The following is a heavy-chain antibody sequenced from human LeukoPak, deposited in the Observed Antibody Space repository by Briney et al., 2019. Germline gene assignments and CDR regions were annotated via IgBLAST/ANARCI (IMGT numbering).Heavy chain of an antibody. D-gene: IGHD1-26*01. Sequence: ASVKVSCKASGYAFTGYYMHWVRQAPGQGLEWMGWINPNSGGTNYAQKFQGRVTMTRDTSISTAYMELSRLRSDDTAVYYCARDVNRGSYLFDYWGQGTLVTVSS. J-gene: IGHJ4*02. CDR3: ARDVNRGSYLFDY. V-gene: IGHV1-2*02. CDR2: INPNSGGT. CDR1: GYAFTGYY.